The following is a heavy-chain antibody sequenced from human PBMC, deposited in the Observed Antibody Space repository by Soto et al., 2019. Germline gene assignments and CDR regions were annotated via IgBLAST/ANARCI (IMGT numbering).Heavy chain of an antibody. CDR1: GFSFSTYD. CDR3: AKESYYDSSDYNAFDI. J-gene: IGHJ3*02. D-gene: IGHD3-22*01. Sequence: XVSLRLSFAASGFSFSTYDMHWVRQAPGKGLEWVAVISYDGSDNYYADSVKGRFTISRDSSKNMLYLQMNSLRAEDTAIYYRAKESYYDSSDYNAFDIWGQGTMVTVSS. V-gene: IGHV3-30*18. CDR2: ISYDGSDN.